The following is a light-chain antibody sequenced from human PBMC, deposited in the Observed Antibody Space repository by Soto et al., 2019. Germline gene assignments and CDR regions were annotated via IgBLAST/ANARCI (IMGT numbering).Light chain of an antibody. V-gene: IGLV2-14*01. CDR2: EVS. J-gene: IGLJ2*01. CDR3: SSYTSSSTLGV. Sequence: QSALTQPASVSGSTRQSITSSCTGTSSDVGGYNYVSWYQQHPGKAPKLMIYEVSNRPSGVSNRFSGSKSGNTASLTISGLQAEDEADYYCSSYTSSSTLGVFGGGTKVTVL. CDR1: SSDVGGYNY.